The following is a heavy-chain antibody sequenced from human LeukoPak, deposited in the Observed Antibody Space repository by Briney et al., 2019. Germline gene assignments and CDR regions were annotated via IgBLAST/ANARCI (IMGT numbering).Heavy chain of an antibody. D-gene: IGHD2-21*02. CDR1: GDSISSHP. CDR2: IDYNGST. CDR3: ARLAKCDGNCYSFDL. Sequence: SETLSLTCDVSGDSISSHPWSWIRQPPGKGLDYIGFIDYNGSTNYNPSLKSRVTISLDIFKNQFSLNLNSVSAADTAVYYCARLAKCDGNCYSFDLWGQGMLVTVSS. J-gene: IGHJ4*02. V-gene: IGHV4-59*11.